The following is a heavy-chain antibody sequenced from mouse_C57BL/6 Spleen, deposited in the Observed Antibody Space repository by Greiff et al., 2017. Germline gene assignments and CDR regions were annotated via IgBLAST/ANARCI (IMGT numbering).Heavy chain of an antibody. CDR1: GYTFTNYW. D-gene: IGHD4-1*01. CDR2: IYPGGGYT. J-gene: IGHJ3*01. V-gene: IGHV1-63*01. Sequence: QVQLQQSGAELVRPGTSVTMSCKASGYTFTNYWIGWAKQRPGHGLEWIGDIYPGGGYTTYNEKFKGKATLTADKSSSTAYMQFSSLTSEDSAIYYCARAGLGETWFAYWGPGTLVTVSA. CDR3: ARAGLGETWFAY.